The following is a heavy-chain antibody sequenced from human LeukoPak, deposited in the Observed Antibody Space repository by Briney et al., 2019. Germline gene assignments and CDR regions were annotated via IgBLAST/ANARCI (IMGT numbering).Heavy chain of an antibody. CDR1: GGTFSSYA. CDR3: ARDLTGVDIVPN. V-gene: IGHV1-69*13. CDR2: IIPIFGTA. D-gene: IGHD5-12*01. J-gene: IGHJ4*02. Sequence: SVKVSCKASGGTFSSYAISWVRQAPRQGLKWMGGIIPIFGTANYAQKFQGRVTITADESTSTAYMEPSSLRSEDTAVYYCARDLTGVDIVPNWGQGTLVTVSS.